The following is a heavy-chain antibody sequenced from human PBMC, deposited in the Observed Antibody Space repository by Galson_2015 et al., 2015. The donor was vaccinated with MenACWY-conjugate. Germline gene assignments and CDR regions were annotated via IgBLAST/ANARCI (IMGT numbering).Heavy chain of an antibody. CDR3: VRAEGWLRSAFDL. V-gene: IGHV3-30*10. CDR1: GFRFSSYT. D-gene: IGHD5-12*01. Sequence: SLRLSCAASGFRFSSYTLYWVRQAPGKGLEWVAVVSYDGSSKYYTDSVQGRFTISRDNSKNTVSLQMDSLRPEDSAVYYCVRAEGWLRSAFDLWGRGTMVTVSS. J-gene: IGHJ3*01. CDR2: VSYDGSSK.